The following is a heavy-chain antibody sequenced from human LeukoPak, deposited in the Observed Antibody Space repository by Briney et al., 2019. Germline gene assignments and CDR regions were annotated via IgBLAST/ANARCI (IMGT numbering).Heavy chain of an antibody. CDR1: GGSFSGYY. J-gene: IGHJ4*02. CDR3: ARDQTYSGSGIYTYFAY. Sequence: SETLSLTFAVYGGSFSGYYWSWIRQPPGKGLEWIGEINHSGSTNYNPSLKSRVTISVDTSKNHFSLKLSSVTAADTAVYYCARDQTYSGSGIYTYFAYWGQGILVTVSS. D-gene: IGHD3-10*01. V-gene: IGHV4-34*01. CDR2: INHSGST.